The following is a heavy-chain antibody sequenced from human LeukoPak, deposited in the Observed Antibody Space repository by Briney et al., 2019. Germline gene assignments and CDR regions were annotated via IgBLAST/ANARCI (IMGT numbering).Heavy chain of an antibody. J-gene: IGHJ4*02. CDR3: ARGDFDQPYFDY. Sequence: SQTLSLTSTVSGGSISSGDYYWSWIRPPPGKGLEGIGYIYYSGSTYYNPSLKSRVTISVDTSKNQFSLKLSSVTAADTAVYYRARGDFDQPYFDYWGQGTLVTVSS. CDR2: IYYSGST. D-gene: IGHD3-9*01. V-gene: IGHV4-30-4*08. CDR1: GGSISSGDYY.